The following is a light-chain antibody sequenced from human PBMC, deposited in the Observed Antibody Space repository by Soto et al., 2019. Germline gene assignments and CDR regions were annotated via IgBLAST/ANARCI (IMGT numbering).Light chain of an antibody. CDR3: QQCYTTRWT. CDR2: ATS. V-gene: IGKV1-39*01. Sequence: DIQMTQSPTSLSESVGDRVTITCRASQTIRSYLNWYQQIPGKAPNLLIYATSILQTGVPSRFSGSGTGTEFTLPINGLQAEDFATYYSQQCYTTRWTFGQGTKVEIK. CDR1: QTIRSY. J-gene: IGKJ1*01.